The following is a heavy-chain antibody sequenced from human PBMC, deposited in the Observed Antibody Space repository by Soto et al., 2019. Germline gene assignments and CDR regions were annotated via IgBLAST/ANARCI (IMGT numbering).Heavy chain of an antibody. D-gene: IGHD6-13*01. V-gene: IGHV1-8*01. CDR2: MNPNSGNT. CDR1: GYAFTSYG. CDR3: ARASLAAAAAYYYYGMDV. J-gene: IGHJ6*02. Sequence: SVKVSCTASGYAFTSYGINWVRQATGQGLEWMGWMNPNSGNTGYAQKFQGRVTMTRNTSISTAYMELSSLRSEDTAVYYCARASLAAAAAYYYYGMDVWGQGTTVTVSS.